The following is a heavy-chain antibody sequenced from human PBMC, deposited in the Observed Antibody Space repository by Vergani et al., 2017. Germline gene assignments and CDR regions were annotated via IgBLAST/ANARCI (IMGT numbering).Heavy chain of an antibody. CDR1: GGTFSSYT. J-gene: IGHJ4*02. CDR3: ASIGENFGYCSGGSCPNTVDY. Sequence: QVQLVQSGAEVKKPGSSVKVSCKASGGTFSSYTISWVRQAPGQGLEWMGRIIPILGIANYAQKFQGRVTITADKSTSTAYMELSSLRSEDTAVYYCASIGENFGYCSGGSCPNTVDYWGQGTLVTVSS. CDR2: IIPILGIA. D-gene: IGHD2-15*01. V-gene: IGHV1-69*02.